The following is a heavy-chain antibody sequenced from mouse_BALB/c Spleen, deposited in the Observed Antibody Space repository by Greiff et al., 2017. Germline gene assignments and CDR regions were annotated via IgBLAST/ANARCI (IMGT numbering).Heavy chain of an antibody. V-gene: IGHV14-3*02. D-gene: IGHD3-2*02. J-gene: IGHJ3*01. CDR1: GFNIKDSY. CDR3: ASRREKVWFAY. CDR2: IDPANGNT. Sequence: VQLQQSGAELVKPGASVKLSCTASGFNIKDSYMHWVKQRPEQGLEWIGRIDPANGNTKYDPKFQGKATITADTSSNTAYLQLSSLTSEDTAVYYFASRREKVWFAYWGQGTLVTVSA.